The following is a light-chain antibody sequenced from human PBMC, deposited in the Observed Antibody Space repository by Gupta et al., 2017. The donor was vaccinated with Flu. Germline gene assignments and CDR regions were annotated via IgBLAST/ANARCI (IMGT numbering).Light chain of an antibody. CDR2: HVS. V-gene: IGKV2-30*01. J-gene: IGKJ3*01. CDR1: QSLLYSDGNTY. CDR3: MQGTHWPPFT. Sequence: DVVMTQSPLSLPVTLGQPASISCRSSQSLLYSDGNTYLNWFQQRPGQSPRRLIYHVSNRDSGAPDRFSGSGSGTDFTLKISRVEAEDVGVYYCMQGTHWPPFTFGPGTKVDIK.